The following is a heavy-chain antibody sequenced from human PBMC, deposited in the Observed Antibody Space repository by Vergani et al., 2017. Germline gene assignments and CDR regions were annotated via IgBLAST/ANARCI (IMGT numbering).Heavy chain of an antibody. CDR2: LSGSGGST. CDR3: ARSEGCSSTSGRFDY. Sequence: EVQLLESGGGLVQPGGSLRLSCAASGFTFSSYAMSWVRQAPGKGLEWVSALSGSGGSTYYADSVKGRFTISRDNSKNTLYLQMNSLRAEDTAVYYCARSEGCSSTSGRFDYWGQGTLVTVSS. J-gene: IGHJ4*02. V-gene: IGHV3-23*01. D-gene: IGHD2-2*01. CDR1: GFTFSSYA.